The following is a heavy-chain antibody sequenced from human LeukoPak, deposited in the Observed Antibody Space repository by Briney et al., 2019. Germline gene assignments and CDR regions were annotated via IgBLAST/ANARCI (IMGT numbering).Heavy chain of an antibody. CDR1: GDSITNSNLY. CDR2: TFHRRSI. D-gene: IGHD2-21*01. CDR3: AGRGNVTGDFDC. V-gene: IGHV4-39*01. J-gene: IGHJ4*01. Sequence: SEPLSLTCTVSGDSITNSNLYWGWIRPSPGKGLEWIGSTFHRRSINYIPSLKSRVTMSVYTSKNQFYLRVRSVTAAETAVYYCAGRGNVTGDFDCWGRGTLVTVSS.